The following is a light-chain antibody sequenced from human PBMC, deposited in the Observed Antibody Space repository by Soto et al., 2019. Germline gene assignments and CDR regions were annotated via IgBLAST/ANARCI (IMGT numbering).Light chain of an antibody. CDR3: QKYNSAPQT. CDR1: QDISNY. Sequence: DIQMTQSPSSLSACVGDRVIITCRASQDISNYLAWYQQKPGKVPKLLIYAASTLQSGVPSRFSGSGSGTDFTLTISSLQPEDVATYYCQKYNSAPQTFGPGTKVDIK. CDR2: AAS. J-gene: IGKJ3*01. V-gene: IGKV1-27*01.